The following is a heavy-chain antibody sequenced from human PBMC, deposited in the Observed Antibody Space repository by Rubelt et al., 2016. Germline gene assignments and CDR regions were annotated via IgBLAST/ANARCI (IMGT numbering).Heavy chain of an antibody. Sequence: GGSLRLSCAASGFTFSDHCMSWVRQAPGKGLEWVANINQDGSEKKYVDSVKGRFTISRDNAKNSLFLQMSSLRAEDTAVYYCARAPQVYCSYGLEVWGQRTTVTVSS. CDR2: INQDGSEK. V-gene: IGHV3-7*03. J-gene: IGHJ6*02. CDR1: GFTFSDHC. CDR3: ARAPQVYCSYGLEV. D-gene: IGHD5/OR15-5a*01.